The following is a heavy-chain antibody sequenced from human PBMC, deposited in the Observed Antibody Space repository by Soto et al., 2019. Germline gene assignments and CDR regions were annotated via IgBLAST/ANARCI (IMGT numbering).Heavy chain of an antibody. CDR3: ARVLVRGVISCYYYYGRGV. D-gene: IGHD3-10*01. Sequence: SVKVSCKASGGTFSSYAISWVRQAPGQGLEWMGGIIPIFGTANYAQKFQGRVTITADESTSTAYMELSSLRSEDTAVYYCARVLVRGVISCYYYYGRGVWGQGTTVTVSS. CDR2: IIPIFGTA. J-gene: IGHJ6*02. V-gene: IGHV1-69*13. CDR1: GGTFSSYA.